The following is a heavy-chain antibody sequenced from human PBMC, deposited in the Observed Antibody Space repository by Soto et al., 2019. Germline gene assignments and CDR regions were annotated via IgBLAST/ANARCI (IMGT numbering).Heavy chain of an antibody. J-gene: IGHJ4*02. V-gene: IGHV3-30-3*01. CDR3: ASQPLLADYFDY. CDR1: GFTFSSYA. CDR2: ISYDGSNK. D-gene: IGHD3-3*02. Sequence: QVQLVESGGGVVQPGRSLRPSCAASGFTFSSYAMHWVRQAPGKGLEWVAVISYDGSNKYYADSVKVRFTISRDNSKNTLYLQMNSQRAEVTDVYYCASQPLLADYFDYWGQGTLVTVSS.